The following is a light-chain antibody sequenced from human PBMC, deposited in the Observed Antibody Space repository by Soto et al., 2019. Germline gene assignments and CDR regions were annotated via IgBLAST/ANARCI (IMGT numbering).Light chain of an antibody. CDR3: QSYDSSLSRV. V-gene: IGLV1-40*01. Sequence: QSVLTQPPSVSGAPGQRVTISCTGSSSNIGAGSDVHWDQQLPGTAPKLLIYGNSNRPSGVPDRFSGSKSGTSASLSITGLQAEDEADYYCQSYDSSLSRVFGGGTKLTVL. J-gene: IGLJ2*01. CDR2: GNS. CDR1: SSNIGAGSD.